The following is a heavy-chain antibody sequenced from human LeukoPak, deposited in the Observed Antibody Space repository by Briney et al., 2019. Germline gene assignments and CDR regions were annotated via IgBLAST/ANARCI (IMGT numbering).Heavy chain of an antibody. CDR3: AGVGGSYGSDY. CDR2: IIPIFGTA. J-gene: IGHJ4*02. D-gene: IGHD5-18*01. V-gene: IGHV1-69*13. CDR1: GGTFSSYA. Sequence: ASVKVSCKASGGTFSSYAISWVRQAPGQGLEWMGGIIPIFGTANYAQKFQGRVTITADESTSTAYMELSSLRSEDTAVYYCAGVGGSYGSDYWGQGTLVTVSS.